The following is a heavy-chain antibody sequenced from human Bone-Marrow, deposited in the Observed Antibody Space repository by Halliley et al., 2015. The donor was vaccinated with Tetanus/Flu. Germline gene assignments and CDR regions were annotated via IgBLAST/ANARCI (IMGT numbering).Heavy chain of an antibody. CDR3: ARVVSALTLKGGFGP. CDR2: IHDDGTT. J-gene: IGHJ5*02. D-gene: IGHD3-10*01. V-gene: IGHV4-59*01. CDR1: GGSIRTYY. Sequence: TLSLTCSVSGGSIRTYYWNWIRQAPGKGLEWIGYIHDDGTTKYNPSLKGRATISVGMSNNQYSLRLSSVTAADTAVYYCARVVSALTLKGGFGPWGQGTLVTVSS.